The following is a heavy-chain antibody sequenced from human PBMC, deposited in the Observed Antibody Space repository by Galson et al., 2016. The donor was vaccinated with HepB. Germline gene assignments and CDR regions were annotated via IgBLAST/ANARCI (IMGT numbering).Heavy chain of an antibody. J-gene: IGHJ4*02. D-gene: IGHD3-22*01. CDR2: ISYDGSNK. Sequence: SLRLSCAVSGFTFSRYGMYWVRQAPAKGLEWVALISYDGSNKYYADSVKGRFTISRDNSKNTLYLQMNSLRAEDTAVYYCAKEGCYYDSSGCGFDYWGPGTLVTVSS. CDR3: AKEGCYYDSSGCGFDY. V-gene: IGHV3-30*18. CDR1: GFTFSRYG.